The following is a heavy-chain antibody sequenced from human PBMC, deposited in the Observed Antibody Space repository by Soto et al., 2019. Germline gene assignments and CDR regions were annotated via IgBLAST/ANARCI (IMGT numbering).Heavy chain of an antibody. V-gene: IGHV1-2*02. CDR3: ARGDYGTGGYPFPYFDY. Sequence: HEHLVQSGAEVKRPGASLKVSCKASGYSFTGYYIHWVRQAPGQGLEGMGWINPDSGATNYAKNFQGRVTLTSDTSISTASMDFTSLTSDDTAVYYCARGDYGTGGYPFPYFDYWGQGTLVIVSS. CDR2: INPDSGAT. CDR1: GYSFTGYY. J-gene: IGHJ4*02. D-gene: IGHD2-8*02.